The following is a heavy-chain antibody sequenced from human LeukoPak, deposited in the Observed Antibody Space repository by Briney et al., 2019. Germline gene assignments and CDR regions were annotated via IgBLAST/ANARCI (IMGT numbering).Heavy chain of an antibody. Sequence: ASVKVSCKASGYTFTSYGITWVRQVPGQGLEWMGWINANNGNTNYAQNLQGRVTMTRDTSTSTAYMELRSLRSDDTAVYYCARRADTAMALFAFDIWGQGTMVTVSS. CDR2: INANNGNT. J-gene: IGHJ3*02. CDR1: GYTFTSYG. D-gene: IGHD5-18*01. V-gene: IGHV1-18*01. CDR3: ARRADTAMALFAFDI.